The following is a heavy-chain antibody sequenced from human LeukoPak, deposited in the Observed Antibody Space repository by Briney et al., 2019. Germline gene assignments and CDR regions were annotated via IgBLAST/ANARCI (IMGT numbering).Heavy chain of an antibody. CDR3: ARVLGGYGLHYYYYMDV. V-gene: IGHV1-8*01. CDR2: MNPNSGNT. CDR1: GYTFTSYD. Sequence: ASVKVSCKAFGYTFTSYDIKWVRQATGQGLGWMGWMNPNSGNTGYAQKFQGRVTMTRNTSISTAYMELSCLRSEDTAVYYCARVLGGYGLHYYYYMDVWGKGTTVTISS. J-gene: IGHJ6*03. D-gene: IGHD5-12*01.